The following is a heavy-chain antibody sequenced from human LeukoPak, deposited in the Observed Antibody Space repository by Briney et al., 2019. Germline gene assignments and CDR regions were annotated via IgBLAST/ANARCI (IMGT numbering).Heavy chain of an antibody. CDR2: IYSGGST. J-gene: IGHJ4*02. Sequence: PGGSLRLSCAASGFTVSSNYMSWVRQAPGKGLEWVSVIYSGGSTYYADSVKGRFTISRDNSKNTLYLQMNSLRAEDAAVYYCASSLPPLEVPFDYWGQGTLVTVSS. CDR3: ASSLPPLEVPFDY. V-gene: IGHV3-66*01. CDR1: GFTVSSNY. D-gene: IGHD5/OR15-5a*01.